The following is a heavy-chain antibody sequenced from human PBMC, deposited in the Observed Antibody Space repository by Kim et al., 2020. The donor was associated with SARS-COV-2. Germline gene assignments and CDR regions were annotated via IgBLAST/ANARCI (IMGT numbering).Heavy chain of an antibody. V-gene: IGHV3-30*18. CDR1: VFTFRSYG. J-gene: IGHJ6*02. D-gene: IGHD3-10*01. CDR2: ISYEGNNK. CDR3: AKDLYYYGSGSYGSLGMDV. Sequence: GGSLRLSCAASVFTFRSYGMHWVRQGPGKGLEWVAFISYEGNNKYYSDSVQGRFTISRDNSKNTLYLQMNSLRAEDTAVYYCAKDLYYYGSGSYGSLGMDVWGQGTTVTVSS.